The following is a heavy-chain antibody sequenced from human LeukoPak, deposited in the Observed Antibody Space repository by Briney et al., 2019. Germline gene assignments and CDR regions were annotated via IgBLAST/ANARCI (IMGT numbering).Heavy chain of an antibody. V-gene: IGHV4-4*07. CDR1: GASISSYS. J-gene: IGHJ5*02. D-gene: IGHD3-9*01. CDR3: ARSGYYDILTGYWGTNWFDP. Sequence: SETLSLTCTVSGASISSYSWSWIRQPAGKGLKWIGLIYTNGNINYNPSLQSRVTVSVDTSKSQFSLKLSSVTAADTAVYYCARSGYYDILTGYWGTNWFDPWGQGTLVTVSS. CDR2: IYTNGNI.